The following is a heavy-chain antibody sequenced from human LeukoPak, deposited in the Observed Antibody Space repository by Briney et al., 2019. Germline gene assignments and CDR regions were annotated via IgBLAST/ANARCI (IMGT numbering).Heavy chain of an antibody. V-gene: IGHV4-34*01. D-gene: IGHD3-3*01. J-gene: IGHJ4*02. CDR3: ARAPVGYDFWSGYLRTYYFDY. CDR1: GGSFSGYY. CDR2: INHSGST. Sequence: SETLSLTCAVYGGSFSGYYWSWIRQPPGKGLGWIGEINHSGSTNYNPSLKSRVTISVDTSKNQFSLKLSSVTAADTAVYYCARAPVGYDFWSGYLRTYYFDYWGQGTLVTVSS.